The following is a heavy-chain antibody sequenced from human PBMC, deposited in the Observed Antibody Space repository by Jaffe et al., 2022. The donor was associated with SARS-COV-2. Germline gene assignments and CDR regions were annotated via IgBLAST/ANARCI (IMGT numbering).Heavy chain of an antibody. CDR2: MNPNSGNT. CDR3: ATTPGYSSGWRYYYYYYGMDV. Sequence: QVQLVQSGAEVKKPGASVKVSCKASGYTFTSYDINWVRQATGQGLEWMGWMNPNSGNTGYAQKFQGRVTMTRNTSISTAYMELSSLRSEDTAVYYCATTPGYSSGWRYYYYYYGMDVWGQGTTVTVSS. CDR1: GYTFTSYD. J-gene: IGHJ6*02. V-gene: IGHV1-8*01. D-gene: IGHD6-19*01.